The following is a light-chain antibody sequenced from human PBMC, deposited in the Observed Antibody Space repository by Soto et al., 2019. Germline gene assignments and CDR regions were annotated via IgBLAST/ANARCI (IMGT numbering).Light chain of an antibody. CDR1: QSVCRT. J-gene: IGKJ4*02. V-gene: IGKV3-15*01. Sequence: EIVMTQSPATLAVSPGERATLSCRVSQSVCRTLAWYQQYPGQTPKLLIYVASTRATGIPARFSGSGSGTEFTLTIGVLQSEDFAVYDCEQENVWPLPFGGGTKVEFK. CDR3: EQENVWPLP. CDR2: VAS.